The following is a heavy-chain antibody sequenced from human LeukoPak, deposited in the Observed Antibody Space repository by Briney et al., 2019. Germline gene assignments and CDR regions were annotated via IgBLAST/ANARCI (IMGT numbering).Heavy chain of an antibody. Sequence: GGSLRLSCAASGFTFSSYGMSWVRQAPGKGLEWVANIKQDGSEKYYVDSVKGRFTISRDNAKNSLYLQMNSLRAEDTAVYYCAKDRCVEHISDGMDVWGQGTTVSVSS. CDR2: IKQDGSEK. CDR1: GFTFSSYG. CDR3: AKDRCVEHISDGMDV. V-gene: IGHV3-7*03. J-gene: IGHJ6*02.